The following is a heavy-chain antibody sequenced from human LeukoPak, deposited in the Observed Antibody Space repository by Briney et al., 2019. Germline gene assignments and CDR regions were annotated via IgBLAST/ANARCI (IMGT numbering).Heavy chain of an antibody. J-gene: IGHJ4*02. D-gene: IGHD7-27*01. Sequence: PSETLSLTCTVSGGSISSYYWSWIRQPPGKELEWIGYIYFRGTTNYHPSIKSRVTISVDTSKNQFSLKLTSVTTADTAVYYCARSPGAPFDYWGQGSLDTVSS. CDR3: ARSPGAPFDY. CDR1: GGSISSYY. V-gene: IGHV4-59*01. CDR2: IYFRGTT.